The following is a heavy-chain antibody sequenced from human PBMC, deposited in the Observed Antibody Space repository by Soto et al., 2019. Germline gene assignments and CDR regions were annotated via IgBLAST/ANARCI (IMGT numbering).Heavy chain of an antibody. J-gene: IGHJ6*02. D-gene: IGHD2-2*02. CDR3: ARGYCSSTSCYRALRYYYYGMDV. V-gene: IGHV1-69*13. CDR2: IIPIFGTA. CDR1: GGTFSSCA. Sequence: SVKVSCKASGGTFSSCAISWVRQAPGQGLEWMGGIIPIFGTANYAQKFQGRVTITADESTSTAYMELSSLRSEDTAVYYCARGYCSSTSCYRALRYYYYGMDVWGQGTTVTVSS.